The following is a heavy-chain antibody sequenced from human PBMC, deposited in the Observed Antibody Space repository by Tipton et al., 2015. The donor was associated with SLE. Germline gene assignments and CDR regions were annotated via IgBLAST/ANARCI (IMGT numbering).Heavy chain of an antibody. CDR1: GGSFSGYY. J-gene: IGHJ4*02. Sequence: LRLSCAVYGGSFSGYYWSWIRQPPGKGLEWIGEINHSGSTNHSPSLKSRVAISVDTSKNQFSLKLSSVTAADTAVYYCARWTLSNYGYFDYWGQGTLVTVSS. CDR2: INHSGST. CDR3: ARWTLSNYGYFDY. D-gene: IGHD4-11*01. V-gene: IGHV4-34*01.